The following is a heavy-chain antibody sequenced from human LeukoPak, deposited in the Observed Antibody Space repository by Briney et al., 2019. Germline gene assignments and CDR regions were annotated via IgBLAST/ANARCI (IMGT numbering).Heavy chain of an antibody. V-gene: IGHV3-49*04. CDR2: IRGKLYGGTT. D-gene: IGHD1-26*01. CDR1: GFTFGDYA. CDR3: TRSESGTYKGGFDF. Sequence: GGSLRLSCTASGFTFGDYAMSWVRQAPGKGLEWVGFIRGKLYGGTTDYAASVKGRFTISRDDSKSIAHLQMNSLKTEDTAVYYCTRSESGTYKGGFDFWGQGTLVTVSS. J-gene: IGHJ4*02.